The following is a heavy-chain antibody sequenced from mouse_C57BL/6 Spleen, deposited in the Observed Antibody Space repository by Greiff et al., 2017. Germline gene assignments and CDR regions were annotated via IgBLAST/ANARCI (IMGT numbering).Heavy chain of an antibody. CDR2: IDPETGGT. CDR1: GYTFTDYE. J-gene: IGHJ1*03. V-gene: IGHV1-15*01. Sequence: VQLQESGAELVRPGASVTLSCKASGYTFTDYEMHWVKQTPVHGLEWIGAIDPETGGTAYNQKFKGKAILTADKSSSTAYMELRSLTSEDSAVYYCLSYWYFDVWGTGTTVTVSS. CDR3: LSYWYFDV.